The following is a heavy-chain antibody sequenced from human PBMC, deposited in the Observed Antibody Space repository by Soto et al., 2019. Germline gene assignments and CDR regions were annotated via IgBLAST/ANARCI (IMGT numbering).Heavy chain of an antibody. Sequence: EVQLVESGGGLVQPGGSLRLSCAASGFTFSSYWMSWVRQAPGKGLEWVANIKQDGSEKYYVDSVKGRFTISRDNAKNSLYLQMNSLRAEDTAVYYCARDGRYFDWLPPSYMDVWGKGTTVTVSS. D-gene: IGHD3-9*01. CDR1: GFTFSSYW. J-gene: IGHJ6*03. CDR3: ARDGRYFDWLPPSYMDV. CDR2: IKQDGSEK. V-gene: IGHV3-7*01.